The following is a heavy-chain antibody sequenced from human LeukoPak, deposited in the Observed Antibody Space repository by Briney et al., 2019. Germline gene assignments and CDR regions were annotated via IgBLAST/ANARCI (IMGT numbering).Heavy chain of an antibody. CDR3: ARVDGSGSYSYYYYYVDV. CDR2: IYTSGST. J-gene: IGHJ6*03. D-gene: IGHD3-10*01. CDR1: GGSISSGSYY. V-gene: IGHV4-61*09. Sequence: SETLSLTCTVSGGSISSGSYYWSWIRQPAGKGLEWIGHIYTSGSTNYNPSLKSRVTISVDTSKNQFSLKLSSVTAADTAVYYCARVDGSGSYSYYYYYVDVWGKGTTVTISS.